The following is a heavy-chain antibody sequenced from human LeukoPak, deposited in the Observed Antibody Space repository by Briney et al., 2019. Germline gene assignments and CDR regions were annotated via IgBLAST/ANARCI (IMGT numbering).Heavy chain of an antibody. Sequence: GGSLRLSCAASGFTFSNYGMNWVRQAPGKGLEWVSHVSSSATTLYHADSVKGRFTASRDNARNSLYLQMNSLRAEDTAVYYCRVWFGDLGFDYRGQGTLVTVSA. CDR3: RVWFGDLGFDY. CDR2: VSSSATTL. D-gene: IGHD3-10*01. V-gene: IGHV3-48*03. CDR1: GFTFSNYG. J-gene: IGHJ4*02.